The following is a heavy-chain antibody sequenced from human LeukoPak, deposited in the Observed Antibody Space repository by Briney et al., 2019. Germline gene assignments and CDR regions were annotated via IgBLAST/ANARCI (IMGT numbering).Heavy chain of an antibody. Sequence: PGGSLRLSCAASGFTFSSYAMHWVRQAPGKGLEWVAVISYDGSNKYYADSVKGRFTISRDNSKNTLYLQMNSLRAEDTAVYYCARDRGDYGDYAWFDPWGQGTLVTVSS. CDR3: ARDRGDYGDYAWFDP. V-gene: IGHV3-30*04. CDR1: GFTFSSYA. J-gene: IGHJ5*02. D-gene: IGHD4-17*01. CDR2: ISYDGSNK.